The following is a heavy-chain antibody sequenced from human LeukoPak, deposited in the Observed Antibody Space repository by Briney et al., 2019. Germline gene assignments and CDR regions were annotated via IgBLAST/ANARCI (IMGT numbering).Heavy chain of an antibody. J-gene: IGHJ5*02. CDR1: GGSISTSY. CDR3: ARRVLNNWFDP. V-gene: IGHV4-59*08. Sequence: SETLSLTCTVSGGSISTSYWSWIRQPPGKGLEWIGYIYYSGSTHYNPSLKCRVTISVDTSKNQFSLKLSSVAAADTAVYYCARRVLNNWFDPWGQGTLVTVSS. CDR2: IYYSGST.